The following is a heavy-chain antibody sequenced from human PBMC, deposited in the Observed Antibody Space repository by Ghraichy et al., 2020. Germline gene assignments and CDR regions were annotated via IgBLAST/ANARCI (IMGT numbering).Heavy chain of an antibody. CDR3: ARVAGRGYYYYMDV. V-gene: IGHV4-59*01. CDR2: IYYSGST. CDR1: GGSISSYY. Sequence: SETLSLTCTVSGGSISSYYWSWIRQPPGKGLEWIGYIYYSGSTNYNPSLKSRVTISVDTSKNQFSLKLSSVTAADTAVYYCARVAGRGYYYYMDVWGKGTTVTVSS. J-gene: IGHJ6*03. D-gene: IGHD6-19*01.